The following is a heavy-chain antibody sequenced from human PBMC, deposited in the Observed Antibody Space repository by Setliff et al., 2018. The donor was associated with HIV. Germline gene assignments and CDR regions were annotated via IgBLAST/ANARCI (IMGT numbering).Heavy chain of an antibody. CDR1: GGSISNSSSY. CDR3: ARERSLITNRRYFDS. J-gene: IGHJ4*02. V-gene: IGHV4-39*07. Sequence: SETLSLTCTVSGGSISNSSSYWGWIRQPPGKRLEWIGSIYYSGSTYYNPSLKSRVTISVDKSKNQFSLKLSSVTAADTAVYYCARERSLITNRRYFDSWGQGTLVTVS. CDR2: IYYSGST. D-gene: IGHD3-16*01.